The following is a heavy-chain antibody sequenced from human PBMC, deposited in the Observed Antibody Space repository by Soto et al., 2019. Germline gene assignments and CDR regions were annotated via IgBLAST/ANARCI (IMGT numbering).Heavy chain of an antibody. V-gene: IGHV1-46*01. J-gene: IGHJ5*02. CDR2: INPSGGST. Sequence: GASVKVSCKASGGTFSSYTISWVRQAPGQGLEWMGIINPSGGSTSYAQKFQGRVTMTRDTSTSTVYMELSSLRSEDTAVYYCARGFYDILTGYSSYNWFDPWGQGTLVTVSS. CDR3: ARGFYDILTGYSSYNWFDP. D-gene: IGHD3-9*01. CDR1: GGTFSSYT.